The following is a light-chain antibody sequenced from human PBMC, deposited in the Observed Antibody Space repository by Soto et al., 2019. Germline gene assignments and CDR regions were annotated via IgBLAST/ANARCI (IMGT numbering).Light chain of an antibody. Sequence: DLQMTQSPSSLSASVGDRVTITCRASQSISSYLNWYQQKPGKAPKLLIYAASSLQSGVPSRFSGSGSGTDFTLTISSLQPEDFATYYCKKSYSTPAGFTFGGGTKVEIK. CDR1: QSISSY. V-gene: IGKV1-39*01. J-gene: IGKJ4*01. CDR3: KKSYSTPAGFT. CDR2: AAS.